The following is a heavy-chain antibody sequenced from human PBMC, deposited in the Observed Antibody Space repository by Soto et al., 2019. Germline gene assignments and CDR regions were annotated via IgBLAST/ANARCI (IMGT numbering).Heavy chain of an antibody. J-gene: IGHJ6*02. Sequence: ELQLVESRGGLVQPGGSLRLACTASGFIITGNYMTWVRQAPGKGLEWVSHIYSDGHTYYADSVKGRFTSSRDDSKNTVYLQMNSLRAEDTAVYYCARDNWYYDIIPYGMNVWGQGTTVTVSS. D-gene: IGHD3-9*01. CDR2: IYSDGHT. V-gene: IGHV3-66*01. CDR3: ARDNWYYDIIPYGMNV. CDR1: GFIITGNY.